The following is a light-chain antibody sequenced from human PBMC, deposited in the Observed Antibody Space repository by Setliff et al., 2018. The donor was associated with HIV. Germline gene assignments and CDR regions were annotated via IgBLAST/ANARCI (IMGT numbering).Light chain of an antibody. CDR1: SSDVGGYNY. J-gene: IGLJ1*01. V-gene: IGLV2-14*01. Sequence: QSALTQPASVSGSPGQSITISCTGTSSDVGGYNYVSWYQQHPGKAPKLMIYDVSNRPSGVSNRFSGSKSGNTASLTISGLQAEDEADYYCSSYTSSSTPLVFGTGTKGTVL. CDR3: SSYTSSSTPLV. CDR2: DVS.